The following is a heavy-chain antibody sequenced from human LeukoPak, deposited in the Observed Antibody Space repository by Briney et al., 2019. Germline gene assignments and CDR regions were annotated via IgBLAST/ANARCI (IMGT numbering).Heavy chain of an antibody. V-gene: IGHV4-59*08. CDR2: GYLSGST. CDR1: GDSISSSY. D-gene: IGHD1-1*01. Sequence: SETLSLTCTVSGDSISSSYCNWVRQSPTRGLEWIGYGYLSGSTNYNPALQNRVTISVDTSKNQFSLRLTSVTAADTAVYYCATGKDAYKVRRWGQGTLVIVSS. CDR3: ATGKDAYKVRR. J-gene: IGHJ4*02.